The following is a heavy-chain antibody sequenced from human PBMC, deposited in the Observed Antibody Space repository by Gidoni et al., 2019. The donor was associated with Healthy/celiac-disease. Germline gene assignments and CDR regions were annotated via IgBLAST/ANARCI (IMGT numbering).Heavy chain of an antibody. J-gene: IGHJ4*02. D-gene: IGHD2-15*01. CDR3: ARAYCSGVSCFYYFDY. CDR1: GYTFTGDY. CDR2: SNPNSGGT. Sequence: QEQLVRSGAEVKKPGASVKVSCKASGYTFTGDYMHWVRQAPGQWLEGMGWSNPNSGGTNYALNFQGRFTMTRDTSLSTAYMELSRLRSDDPAVYYCARAYCSGVSCFYYFDYLGQGTLVTVSS. V-gene: IGHV1-2*02.